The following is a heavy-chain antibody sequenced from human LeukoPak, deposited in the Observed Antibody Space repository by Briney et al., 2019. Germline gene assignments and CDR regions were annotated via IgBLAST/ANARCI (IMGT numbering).Heavy chain of an antibody. Sequence: PSESLSLTCTVSGDSISSYYWSWMRQPPGKGLEWIGYIYYSGSTNYNPSLKSRVTISVDTSKNQFSLKLSSVTAADTAVYYCARHGRPLDYYDTYFDYWGQGTLVTVSS. CDR1: GDSISSYY. CDR2: IYYSGST. V-gene: IGHV4-59*08. J-gene: IGHJ4*02. CDR3: ARHGRPLDYYDTYFDY. D-gene: IGHD3-22*01.